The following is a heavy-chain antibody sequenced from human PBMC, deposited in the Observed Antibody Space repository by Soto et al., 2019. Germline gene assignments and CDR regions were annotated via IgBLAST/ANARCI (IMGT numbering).Heavy chain of an antibody. J-gene: IGHJ4*02. Sequence: QVLLQESGPGLVQPSGTLSLSCVVSGVSISSNYYWGWVRQPPGEGLEWLGDISHIGSVNYNPSLRSRVTISMDKSQNLFSLKVNSVTAADTSVYACARSFGWYAIDYWGQGTLVIVSS. V-gene: IGHV4-4*02. CDR2: ISHIGSV. CDR3: ARSFGWYAIDY. D-gene: IGHD6-19*01. CDR1: GVSISSNYY.